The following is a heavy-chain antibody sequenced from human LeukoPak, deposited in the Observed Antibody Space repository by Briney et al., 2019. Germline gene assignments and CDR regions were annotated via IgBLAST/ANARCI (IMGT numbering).Heavy chain of an antibody. CDR2: IYERGST. CDR1: GGSISSSSYY. CDR3: ARQLGYCSSTSCYADKVDY. D-gene: IGHD2-2*01. V-gene: IGHV4-39*01. Sequence: SETLSLTCTVSGGSISSSSYYWGWIRPPPGRGLEWIGSIYERGSTYYNPSLKSRVTISVDTSKNQFSLKLSSVTAADTAVYYCARQLGYCSSTSCYADKVDYWGQGTLVTVSS. J-gene: IGHJ4*02.